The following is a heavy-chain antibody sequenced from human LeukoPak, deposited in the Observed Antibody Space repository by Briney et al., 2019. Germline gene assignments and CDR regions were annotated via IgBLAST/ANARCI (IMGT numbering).Heavy chain of an antibody. CDR2: MNPNSGNT. Sequence: ASVKVSCKASEYTFTSYEINWVRQATGQGLEWMGWMNPNSGNTNYAQKFQGRVTMTRNTSISTAYMELSSLRSQDTAVYYCARRLTSDAFDVWGQGTMVTVSS. V-gene: IGHV1-8*01. CDR3: ARRLTSDAFDV. CDR1: EYTFTSYE. J-gene: IGHJ3*01. D-gene: IGHD2-21*02.